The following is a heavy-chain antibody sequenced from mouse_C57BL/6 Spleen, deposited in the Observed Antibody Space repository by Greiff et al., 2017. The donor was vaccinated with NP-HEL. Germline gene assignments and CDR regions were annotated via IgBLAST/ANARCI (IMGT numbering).Heavy chain of an antibody. CDR1: GFTFSSYA. Sequence: EVKLVESGGGLVKPGGSLKLSCAASGFTFSSYAMSWVRQTPEKRLEWVATISDGGSYTYYPDNVKGRFTISRDNAKNNLYLQMSHLKSEDTAMYYCARDLGSSGLYYFDYWGQGTTLTVSS. D-gene: IGHD3-2*02. CDR3: ARDLGSSGLYYFDY. J-gene: IGHJ2*01. CDR2: ISDGGSYT. V-gene: IGHV5-4*01.